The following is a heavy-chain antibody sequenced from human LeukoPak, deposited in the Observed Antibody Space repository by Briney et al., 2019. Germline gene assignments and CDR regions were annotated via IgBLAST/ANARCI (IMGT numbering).Heavy chain of an antibody. CDR3: ARDQEGFDY. CDR2: IYPRDGST. Sequence: ASVKVFCRASGYTFTSNYIHWVRQTPGQGLEWMGMIYPRDGSTSYAQKFQGRVTVTRDTSTSTVHMELSGLRSEDTAVYYCARDQEGFDYWGQGTLVTVSS. V-gene: IGHV1-46*01. J-gene: IGHJ4*02. CDR1: GYTFTSNY.